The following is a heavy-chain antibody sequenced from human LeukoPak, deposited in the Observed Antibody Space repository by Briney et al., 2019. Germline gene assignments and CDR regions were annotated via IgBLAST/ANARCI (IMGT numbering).Heavy chain of an antibody. Sequence: PSETLSLTCAVYGGSFSGYYWSWIRQPPGKGLEWIGEINHSGSTNYNPSLKGRVTISVDTSKNQFSLKLSSVTAADTAVYYCARGRLWKYYFDYWGQGTLVTVSS. CDR2: INHSGST. J-gene: IGHJ4*02. D-gene: IGHD3-10*01. CDR1: GGSFSGYY. V-gene: IGHV4-34*01. CDR3: ARGRLWKYYFDY.